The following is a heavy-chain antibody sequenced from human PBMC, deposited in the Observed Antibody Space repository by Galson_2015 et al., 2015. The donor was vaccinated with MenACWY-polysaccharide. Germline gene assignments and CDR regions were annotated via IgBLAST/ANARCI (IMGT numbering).Heavy chain of an antibody. Sequence: SLRLSCAASGFTFRSYGMHWVRQAPGKGPEWVTLIYYDGSKKEYADSVKGRFTISRDNSKNTLYLQMDSLRAEDTAVYYCSRLQSKYMDVWGKGTTVTVSS. CDR2: IYYDGSKK. CDR1: GFTFRSYG. J-gene: IGHJ6*04. CDR3: SRLQSKYMDV. V-gene: IGHV3-30*12. D-gene: IGHD4-11*01.